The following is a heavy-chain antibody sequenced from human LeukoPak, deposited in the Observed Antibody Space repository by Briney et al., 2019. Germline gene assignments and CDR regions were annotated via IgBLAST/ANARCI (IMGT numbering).Heavy chain of an antibody. CDR2: IYYSGST. J-gene: IGHJ4*02. V-gene: IGHV4-31*03. CDR1: GGSISRGGYY. CDR3: ARARYGSGSYYFDY. D-gene: IGHD3-10*01. Sequence: SETLSLTCTVSGGSISRGGYYWSWIRQHPGKGLEWIGYIYYSGSTYYNPSLKSRVTISVDTSKNQFSLKLSSVTAADTAVYYCARARYGSGSYYFDYWGQGTLVTVSS.